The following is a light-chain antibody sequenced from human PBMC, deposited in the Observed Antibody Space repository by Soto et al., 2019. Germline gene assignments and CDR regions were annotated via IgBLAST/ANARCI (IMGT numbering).Light chain of an antibody. CDR2: EVS. CDR1: SSDFGGYNY. J-gene: IGLJ1*01. V-gene: IGLV2-14*01. Sequence: QSVLTQAACVSGSPGQSITISCTGTSSDFGGYNYVSWYQQHPGKAPKLMIYEVSNRPSGVSNRFSGSKSGNTASLTISVLQAEEEADYYCSSYTSSSTYVFGTGTKVTVL. CDR3: SSYTSSSTYV.